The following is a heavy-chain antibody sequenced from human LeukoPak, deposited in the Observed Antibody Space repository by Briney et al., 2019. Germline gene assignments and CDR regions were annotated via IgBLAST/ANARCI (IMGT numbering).Heavy chain of an antibody. CDR1: GGSFSGYY. Sequence: SETLSLTCAVYGGSFSGYYWSWIRQPPGKGLEWIGEINHSGSTNYNPSLKSRVTISVDTSKNQFSLKLSSVTAADTAVYYCAGRPRGERYSGHEYPPYYFDYWGQGTLVTVSS. V-gene: IGHV4-34*01. CDR2: INHSGST. D-gene: IGHD5-12*01. J-gene: IGHJ4*02. CDR3: AGRPRGERYSGHEYPPYYFDY.